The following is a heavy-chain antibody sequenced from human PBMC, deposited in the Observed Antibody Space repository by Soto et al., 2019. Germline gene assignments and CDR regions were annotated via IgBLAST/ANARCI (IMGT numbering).Heavy chain of an antibody. CDR1: GFTFTSHA. V-gene: IGHV3-23*01. Sequence: GGSLRLSCAASGFTFTSHAMSWVRQAPGKGLEWVSAISGGSSITYFADTVKGRFTISRDNSKNTLYLQMRSLRAEDTAVYYCAKDPGVWSGESSGAFDIWGQGTMVTVSS. J-gene: IGHJ3*02. CDR2: ISGGSSIT. D-gene: IGHD3-10*01. CDR3: AKDPGVWSGESSGAFDI.